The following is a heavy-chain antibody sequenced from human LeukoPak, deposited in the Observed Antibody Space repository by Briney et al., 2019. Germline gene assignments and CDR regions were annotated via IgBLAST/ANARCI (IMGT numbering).Heavy chain of an antibody. CDR2: ISSSSSYI. V-gene: IGHV3-21*01. CDR3: ARAAYDSSGYLTL. D-gene: IGHD3-22*01. CDR1: GFTFSSYT. Sequence: GGSLRLSCAASGFTFSSYTMNWVRQAPGKGLEWVSSISSSSSYIYYADSVRGRFTISRDNAKNSLYLQMNSLRAEDTAVYYCARAAYDSSGYLTLWGQGTLVAVSS. J-gene: IGHJ4*02.